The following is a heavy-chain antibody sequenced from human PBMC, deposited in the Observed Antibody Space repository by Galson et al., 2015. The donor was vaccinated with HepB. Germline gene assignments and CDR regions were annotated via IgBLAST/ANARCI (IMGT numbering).Heavy chain of an antibody. CDR3: ARAPLSGGGYSSGGHAFDI. Sequence: CAISGDSVSSKSAAWNWIRQSPSRGLEWLGRTYYRSKWNNDYAVSVQSRITINPDTSKNQFSLQLNSVTPEDTAVYYCARAPLSGGGYSSGGHAFDIWGQGTMVTVSS. D-gene: IGHD6-19*01. J-gene: IGHJ3*02. V-gene: IGHV6-1*01. CDR1: GDSVSSKSAA. CDR2: TYYRSKWNN.